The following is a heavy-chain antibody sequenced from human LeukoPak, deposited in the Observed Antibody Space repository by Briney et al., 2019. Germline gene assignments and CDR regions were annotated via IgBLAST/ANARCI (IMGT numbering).Heavy chain of an antibody. CDR2: INPNSGGT. CDR1: GYTFTGYY. D-gene: IGHD1-26*01. V-gene: IGHV1-2*06. CDR3: ASFETDFTQQWELHAFDI. Sequence: GAPVKASCKASGYTFTGYYMHWVRQAPGQGLEWMGRINPNSGGTNYAQKFQGRVTMTRDTSISTAYMELSRLRSDDTAVYYCASFETDFTQQWELHAFDIWGQGTMVTVSS. J-gene: IGHJ3*02.